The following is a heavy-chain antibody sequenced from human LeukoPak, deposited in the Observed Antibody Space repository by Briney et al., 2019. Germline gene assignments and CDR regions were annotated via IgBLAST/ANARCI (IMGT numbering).Heavy chain of an antibody. V-gene: IGHV4-39*02. Sequence: SETLSLTCSVSGGSISSSDYYWGWIRQPPGKGLEWIGTVYYSSTTYYNPSFKSRVTLSVDTSKNQFSLKLSSVTAADTAVYYCARESSSAWGRFDHWGQGTLVTVSS. CDR1: GGSISSSDYY. J-gene: IGHJ5*02. CDR2: VYYSSTT. CDR3: ARESSSAWGRFDH. D-gene: IGHD6-19*01.